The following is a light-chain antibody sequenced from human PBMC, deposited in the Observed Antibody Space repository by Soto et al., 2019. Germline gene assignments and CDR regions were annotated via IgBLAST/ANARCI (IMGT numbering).Light chain of an antibody. CDR3: AAWDDSLSGYV. J-gene: IGLJ1*01. CDR2: SNN. V-gene: IGLV1-44*01. Sequence: QSVLTQPPSASGAPGQRVTISCSGSSSNIGSNTVNWYQQFPGTAPRVLMYSNNQRPSGVPDRFSGSKSGTSASLAISGLRSEDEADYYCAAWDDSLSGYVFGSGTKVTVL. CDR1: SSNIGSNT.